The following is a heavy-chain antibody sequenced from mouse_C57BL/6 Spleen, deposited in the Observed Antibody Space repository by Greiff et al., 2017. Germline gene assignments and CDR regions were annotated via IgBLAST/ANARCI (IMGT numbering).Heavy chain of an antibody. CDR1: GYTFTSYW. V-gene: IGHV1-55*01. CDR3: ARYDGYYAAWFAY. CDR2: IYPGSGST. D-gene: IGHD2-3*01. J-gene: IGHJ3*01. Sequence: QLQQPGAELVKPGASVKMSCKASGYTFTSYWITWVKQRPGQGLEWIGDIYPGSGSTNYNEKFKSKATLTVDTSSSTAYMQLSSLTSEDSAVYYCARYDGYYAAWFAYWGQGTLVTVSA.